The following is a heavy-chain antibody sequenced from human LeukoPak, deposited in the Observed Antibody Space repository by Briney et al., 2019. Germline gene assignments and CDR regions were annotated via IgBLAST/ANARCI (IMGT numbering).Heavy chain of an antibody. D-gene: IGHD6-13*01. CDR3: ARTWYSSSWPLDY. Sequence: GGSLRLSCAASGFTFSSYSMNWVRQAPGKGLEWVSSISSSSSYIYYADSVKGRFTISRDNAKNSLYLQMNSLRAEDTAMYYCARTWYSSSWPLDYWGQGTLVTVSS. CDR1: GFTFSSYS. V-gene: IGHV3-21*01. CDR2: ISSSSSYI. J-gene: IGHJ4*02.